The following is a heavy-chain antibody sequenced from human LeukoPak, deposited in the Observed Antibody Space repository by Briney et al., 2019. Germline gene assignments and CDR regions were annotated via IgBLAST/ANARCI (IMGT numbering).Heavy chain of an antibody. J-gene: IGHJ5*02. CDR1: GGSISTGSYS. CDR3: ARGGHDHGDFGSLDL. D-gene: IGHD4-17*01. V-gene: IGHV4-30-2*01. Sequence: RASETLSLTCAVSGGSISTGSYSWTWIRQPPGKGLEWIGYIYRSGSSYYNPSLNSRVTISIDRAKNQFSLKVYCVTAADTALYYCARGGHDHGDFGSLDLWGQGTLVTVSS. CDR2: IYRSGSS.